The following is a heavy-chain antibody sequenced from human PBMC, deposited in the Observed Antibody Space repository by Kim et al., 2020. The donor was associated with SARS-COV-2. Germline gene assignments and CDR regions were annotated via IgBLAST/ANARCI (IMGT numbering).Heavy chain of an antibody. Sequence: SETLSLTCTVSGGSISSYYWSWIRQPPGKGLEWIGYIYYSGSTNYNPSLKSRVTISVDTSKNQFSLKLSSVTAADTAVYYCARDRIVVVPRRDYYYYYGMDVWGQGTTVTVSS. CDR3: ARDRIVVVPRRDYYYYYGMDV. CDR2: IYYSGST. J-gene: IGHJ6*02. CDR1: GGSISSYY. D-gene: IGHD2-2*01. V-gene: IGHV4-59*01.